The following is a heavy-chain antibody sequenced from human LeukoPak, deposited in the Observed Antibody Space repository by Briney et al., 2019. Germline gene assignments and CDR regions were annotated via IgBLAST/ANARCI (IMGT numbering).Heavy chain of an antibody. CDR3: ARVRYSSGWYMVYYYGMDV. D-gene: IGHD6-19*01. J-gene: IGHJ6*04. Sequence: GASVKVSCKASGGTFSSYAIGWVRQAPGQGLEWMGGIIPIFGTANYAQKFQGRVTITADESTSTAYMELSSLRSEDTAVYYCARVRYSSGWYMVYYYGMDVWGKGTTVTVSS. CDR1: GGTFSSYA. CDR2: IIPIFGTA. V-gene: IGHV1-69*13.